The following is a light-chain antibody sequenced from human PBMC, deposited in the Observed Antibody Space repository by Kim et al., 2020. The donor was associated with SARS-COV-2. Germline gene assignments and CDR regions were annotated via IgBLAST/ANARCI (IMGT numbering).Light chain of an antibody. CDR1: QSVNGN. J-gene: IGKJ1*01. CDR2: ETS. V-gene: IGKV3-15*01. CDR3: QHYTDWPWT. Sequence: VSPGERATLSCRASQSVNGNLAWYQRKPGQAPRLLIYETSTRATGVPARFSGGRSGTDFILTIGSLRSEDSAVYYCQHYTDWPWTFGQGTKVDIK.